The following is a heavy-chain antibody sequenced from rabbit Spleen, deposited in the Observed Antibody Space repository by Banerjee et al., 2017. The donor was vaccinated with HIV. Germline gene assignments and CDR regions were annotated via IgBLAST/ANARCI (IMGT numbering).Heavy chain of an antibody. CDR2: IYTGSSGST. V-gene: IGHV1S40*01. Sequence: QSLEESGGDLVKPGASLTLTCTASGFSFSKRDYMCWVRQAPGKGLEWIGCIYTGSSGSTYYASWAKGRFTISKTSSTTVTLQMTSLTVADTATYFCAEDNDGSASGGYEFNLWGPGTLVTVS. J-gene: IGHJ4*01. D-gene: IGHD1-1*01. CDR1: GFSFSKRDY. CDR3: AEDNDGSASGGYEFNL.